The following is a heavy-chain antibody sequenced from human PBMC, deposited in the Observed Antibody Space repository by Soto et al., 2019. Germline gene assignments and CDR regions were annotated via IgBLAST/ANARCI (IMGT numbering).Heavy chain of an antibody. V-gene: IGHV4-39*07. CDR3: ARGLISGSHYSGGWYYFDS. CDR1: GGSISSSSYY. CDR2: IYYSGST. Sequence: SETLSLTCTVSGGSISSSSYYWGWIRQPPGKGLECIGSIYYSGSTYYNPSLKSRVTISVHTSSSQFSLELSSVTAADTAVYYCARGLISGSHYSGGWYYFDSWGQGTQVTVSS. J-gene: IGHJ4*02. D-gene: IGHD1-26*01.